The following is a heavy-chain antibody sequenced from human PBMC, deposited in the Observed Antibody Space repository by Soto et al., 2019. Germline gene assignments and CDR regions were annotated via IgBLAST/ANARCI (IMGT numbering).Heavy chain of an antibody. V-gene: IGHV3-13*05. D-gene: IGHD2-2*01. CDR1: GFFFNNYD. CDR2: IGAADDP. CDR3: ARANTGQLPRRGDYYYALDV. Sequence: QLVESGGGLTQAGGSLRLSCVGSGFFFNNYDMHWVRQVRGKGLEWVSAIGAADDPYYSVSVKGRFIVSRDNAQKSFYLQMKTLRPGDTDVYFCARANTGQLPRRGDYYYALDVWGRGTTVTVSS. J-gene: IGHJ6*02.